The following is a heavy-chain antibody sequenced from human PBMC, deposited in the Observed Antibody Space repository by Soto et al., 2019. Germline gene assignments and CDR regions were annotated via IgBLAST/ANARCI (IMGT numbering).Heavy chain of an antibody. CDR2: ISYDGSNK. J-gene: IGHJ4*02. CDR3: ARAMRYSYGDY. V-gene: IGHV3-30-3*01. D-gene: IGHD5-18*01. CDR1: GFTFSSYA. Sequence: QVQLVESGGGVVQPGRSLRLSCAASGFTFSSYAMHWVRQAPGKGLEWVAVISYDGSNKYYADSVKGRFTISRDNSKNTLYRQMNSLRAEDTAVYYCARAMRYSYGDYWGQGTLVTVSS.